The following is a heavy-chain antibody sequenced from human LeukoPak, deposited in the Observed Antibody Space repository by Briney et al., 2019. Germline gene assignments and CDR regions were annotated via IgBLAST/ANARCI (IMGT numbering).Heavy chain of an antibody. Sequence: SVKVSCKASGGTFGSYAISWVRQAPGQGLEWMGGIIPIFGTANYAQKFQGRVTITADESTSTAYMELSSLRSEDTAVYYCARLSKPYYYYGMDVWGQGTTVTVSS. V-gene: IGHV1-69*13. CDR2: IIPIFGTA. CDR3: ARLSKPYYYYGMDV. J-gene: IGHJ6*02. CDR1: GGTFGSYA.